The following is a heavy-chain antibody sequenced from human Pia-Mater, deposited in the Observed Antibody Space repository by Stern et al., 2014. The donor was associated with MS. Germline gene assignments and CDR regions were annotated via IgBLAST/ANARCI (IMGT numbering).Heavy chain of an antibody. D-gene: IGHD2-21*02. J-gene: IGHJ5*01. CDR1: GGTFSDNA. V-gene: IGHV1-69*01. CDR2: IIAIFGAA. CDR3: ARGAYCGGDCYWGWFDS. Sequence: VQLVESGAEVKKPGSSVKVSCKVSGGTFSDNAFSWVRQAPGQGLEWMGGIIAIFGAADYAQNFQGRVTITADESTSTVYMEMSSLRSEDTAVYHCARGAYCGGDCYWGWFDSWGQGTLVTASS.